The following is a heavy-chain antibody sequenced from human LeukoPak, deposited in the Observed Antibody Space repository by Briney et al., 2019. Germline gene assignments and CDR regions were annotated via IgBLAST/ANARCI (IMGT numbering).Heavy chain of an antibody. V-gene: IGHV1-18*01. CDR3: ARARALTGYYDY. D-gene: IGHD3-9*01. J-gene: IGHJ4*02. CDR1: GYTFTSYG. CDR2: ISAYSSNT. Sequence: ASVTVSCKASGYTFTSYGISWVRQAPGQGLEWMGWISAYSSNTNYAQKLQGRVTMTTNTSTNTAYMELRSLRSDDTAMYYCARARALTGYYDYWGQGTLVTVSS.